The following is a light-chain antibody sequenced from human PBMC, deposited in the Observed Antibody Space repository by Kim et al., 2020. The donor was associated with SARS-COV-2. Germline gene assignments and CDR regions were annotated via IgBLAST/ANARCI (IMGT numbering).Light chain of an antibody. CDR1: KLGNKN. V-gene: IGLV3-1*01. CDR2: QDS. Sequence: SYELTQPPSVSVSPGQTASITCSGNKLGNKNVCWYQQRPGQSPVVVIYQDSKRPSGIPERFSGSNSGNTATLTISGTQPMDEADYYCQAWDNKTGVFGTG. J-gene: IGLJ1*01. CDR3: QAWDNKTGV.